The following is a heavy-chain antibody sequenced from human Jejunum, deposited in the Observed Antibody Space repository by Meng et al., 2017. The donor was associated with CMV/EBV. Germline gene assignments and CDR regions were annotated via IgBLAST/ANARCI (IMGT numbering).Heavy chain of an antibody. CDR2: IYYSGST. V-gene: IGHV4-30-4*08. Sequence: SISSVDYSWSCIRQPPGKGLEWIGYIYYSGSTYYNPSLKSRVTISVDTSKNQFSLKLSSVTAADTAVYYCARERFLEWFPNWFDPWGQGTLVTVSS. CDR3: ARERFLEWFPNWFDP. CDR1: SISSVDYS. J-gene: IGHJ5*02. D-gene: IGHD3-3*01.